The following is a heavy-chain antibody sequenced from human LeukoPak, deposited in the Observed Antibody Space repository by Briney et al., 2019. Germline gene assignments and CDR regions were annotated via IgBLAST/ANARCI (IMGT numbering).Heavy chain of an antibody. D-gene: IGHD4-17*01. Sequence: GGSLRLSCAASGFXFSSYGINWVRQAPGKGLEWVAVIWYDGSNKYYADSVKGRFAISRDNSKNTVDLQMNSLRAGDTAVYHCARSTATTHGYFEYWGQGTLVTVSS. V-gene: IGHV3-33*01. CDR3: ARSTATTHGYFEY. CDR2: IWYDGSNK. CDR1: GFXFSSYG. J-gene: IGHJ4*02.